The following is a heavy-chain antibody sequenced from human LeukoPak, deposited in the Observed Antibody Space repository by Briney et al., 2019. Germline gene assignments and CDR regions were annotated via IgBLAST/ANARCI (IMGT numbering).Heavy chain of an antibody. V-gene: IGHV3-7*05. D-gene: IGHD3-16*01. CDR3: ARVWWSHAGGAEY. CDR1: GFTFSSFW. CDR2: IKKDGSEK. Sequence: PGGSLRLSCAASGFTFSSFWMTWVRQPLGKGLEWVAIIKKDGSEKYCVDSVKGRFTISRDNAKNSLYLQMSSLRAEDTAVYYCARVWWSHAGGAEYWGQGTLVTVSS. J-gene: IGHJ4*02.